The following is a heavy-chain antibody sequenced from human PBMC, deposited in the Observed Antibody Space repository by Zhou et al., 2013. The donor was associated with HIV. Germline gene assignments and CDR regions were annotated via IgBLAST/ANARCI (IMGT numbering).Heavy chain of an antibody. CDR1: GEPFKSYA. CDR3: ARSDNFGELFKY. J-gene: IGHJ4*02. V-gene: IGHV1-69*05. CDR2: IIPMFATP. D-gene: IGHD3-10*01. Sequence: QVQMVQSGAEVKKPGSSVKVSCKASGEPFKSYAISWVRQAPGQGLEWMGGIIPMFATPLYAQKFQGRVTIITDESTNTAYMELSSLTSEDTAFYYCARSDNFGELFKYWGQGTLVTVSS.